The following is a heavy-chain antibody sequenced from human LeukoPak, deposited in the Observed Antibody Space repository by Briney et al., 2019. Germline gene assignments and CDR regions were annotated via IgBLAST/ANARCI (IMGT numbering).Heavy chain of an antibody. CDR2: INPNSGGT. CDR1: GGTFSSYA. V-gene: IGHV1-2*02. Sequence: ASVKVSCKASGGTFSSYAISWVRQAPGQGLEWKGWINPNSGGTNYAQKFQGRVTMTRDTSISTAYMELSRLRSDDTAVYYCALDGSGSYYLYNWFDPWGQGTLVTVSS. CDR3: ALDGSGSYYLYNWFDP. J-gene: IGHJ5*02. D-gene: IGHD3-10*01.